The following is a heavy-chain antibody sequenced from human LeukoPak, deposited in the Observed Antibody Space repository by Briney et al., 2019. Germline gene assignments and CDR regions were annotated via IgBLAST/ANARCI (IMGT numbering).Heavy chain of an antibody. CDR1: GFTFTCSA. V-gene: IGHV1-58*01. J-gene: IGHJ4*02. CDR2: IVVGSGNT. Sequence: GASVKVSCKASGFTFTCSAVQWVRQARGQRLEWIGWIVVGSGNTNYAQKFQERVTITRDMSTSTAYMELSSLRSEDTAVYYCAESNRDGSPTHFDYWGQGTLVTVSS. D-gene: IGHD1-26*01. CDR3: AESNRDGSPTHFDY.